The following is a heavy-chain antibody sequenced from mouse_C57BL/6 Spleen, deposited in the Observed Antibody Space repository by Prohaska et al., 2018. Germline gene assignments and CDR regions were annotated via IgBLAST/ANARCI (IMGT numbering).Heavy chain of an antibody. Sequence: EVQLVESGGDLVKPGGSLKLSCAASGFTFSSDGMSWVRQTPDKRLEWVATISSGGSYTYYPDSVKGRVTISRDNAKNTLYLQMSSLKSEDTAMYYCARHYDYRDYFDYWGQGTTLTVSS. CDR1: GFTFSSDG. V-gene: IGHV5-6*01. CDR3: ARHYDYRDYFDY. D-gene: IGHD2-4*01. J-gene: IGHJ2*01. CDR2: ISSGGSYT.